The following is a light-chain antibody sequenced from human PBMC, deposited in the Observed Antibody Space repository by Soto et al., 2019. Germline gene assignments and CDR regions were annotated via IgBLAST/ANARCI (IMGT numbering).Light chain of an antibody. CDR3: QVWDSSSDHLV. CDR2: DDS. J-gene: IGLJ2*01. V-gene: IGLV3-21*02. Sequence: SYELTQPPSVSVAPGQTARITCGGNNIGSKSVHWYQQKPGQAPVLVVYDDSDRPSGITERFSGSNSVNTATLTISRVETGDEGDYNCQVWDSSSDHLVFGGGTQLTVL. CDR1: NIGSKS.